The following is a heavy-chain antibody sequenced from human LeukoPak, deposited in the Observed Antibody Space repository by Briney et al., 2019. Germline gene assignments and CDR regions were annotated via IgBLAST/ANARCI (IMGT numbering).Heavy chain of an antibody. J-gene: IGHJ4*02. CDR3: AREIAAAGTPSGFDY. D-gene: IGHD6-13*01. CDR1: GYTLTGYY. V-gene: IGHV1-2*06. Sequence: ASVKVSCKASGYTLTGYYMHWVRQAPGQGLEWMGRINPNSGGTNYAQKFQGRVTMTRDTSISTAYMELSRLRSDDTAVYYCAREIAAAGTPSGFDYWGQGTLVTVSS. CDR2: INPNSGGT.